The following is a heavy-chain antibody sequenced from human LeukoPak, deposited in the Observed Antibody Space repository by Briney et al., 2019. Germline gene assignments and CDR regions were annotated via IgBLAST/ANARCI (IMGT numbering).Heavy chain of an antibody. V-gene: IGHV3-7*03. J-gene: IGHJ4*02. CDR2: INQDESQK. D-gene: IGHD5-18*01. CDR3: ARDPHTALDY. Sequence: PGGSLRLSCAASGFTFSSYWMTWVRQAPGKGLEWVANINQDESQKYYVDSVKGRFTVSRDNAKNSLYLQMNSLRAEDTAVYYCARDPHTALDYWGQGTLVTVSS. CDR1: GFTFSSYW.